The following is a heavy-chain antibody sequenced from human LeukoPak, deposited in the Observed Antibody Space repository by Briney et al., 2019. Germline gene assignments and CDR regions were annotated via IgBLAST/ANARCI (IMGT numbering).Heavy chain of an antibody. J-gene: IGHJ4*02. V-gene: IGHV3-7*01. CDR2: MNIDGSEK. Sequence: PGGSLRLCCAASGFTFSNYWMGWVRQAPGKRPEWVANMNIDGSEKYYADSVKGRFSISRDNARNSVYLQMASLRVEDTAVYYCARDPVEWELLLDYWGQGTLVTVSS. CDR1: GFTFSNYW. D-gene: IGHD1-26*01. CDR3: ARDPVEWELLLDY.